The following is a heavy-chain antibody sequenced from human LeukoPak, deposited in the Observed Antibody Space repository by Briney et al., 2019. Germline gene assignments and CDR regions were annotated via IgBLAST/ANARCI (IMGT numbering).Heavy chain of an antibody. Sequence: GASVKVSCKASGYTFTCYYMHWVRQAPGQGLEWMGWINPNSGGTNYAQKFQGRVTMTRDTSISTAYMELSRLRSDDTAVYYCARAPGDYYGSGDYWGQGTLVTVSS. J-gene: IGHJ4*02. CDR3: ARAPGDYYGSGDY. CDR2: INPNSGGT. D-gene: IGHD3-10*01. V-gene: IGHV1-2*02. CDR1: GYTFTCYY.